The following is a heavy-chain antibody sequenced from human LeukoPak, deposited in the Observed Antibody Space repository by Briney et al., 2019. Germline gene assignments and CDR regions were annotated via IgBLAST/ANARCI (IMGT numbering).Heavy chain of an antibody. V-gene: IGHV3-11*04. CDR3: VRDLGGRSGH. J-gene: IGHJ4*02. Sequence: GGSLRLSCAASGFSFSDYYMSWVRQAPGKGLEWISYISNSGSTIYYADSVKGRSTIFRDNAKNTLYLQMNSLRAEDTAVYYCVRDLGGRSGHWGQGTLVTVSS. D-gene: IGHD1-26*01. CDR1: GFSFSDYY. CDR2: ISNSGSTI.